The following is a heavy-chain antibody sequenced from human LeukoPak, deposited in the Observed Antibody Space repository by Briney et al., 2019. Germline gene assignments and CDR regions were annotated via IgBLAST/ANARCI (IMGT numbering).Heavy chain of an antibody. CDR2: IEYDGSNK. CDR1: GFIVRSNH. D-gene: IGHD2-2*01. J-gene: IGHJ6*03. V-gene: IGHV3-30*02. Sequence: PGGSLRLSCAAFGFIVRSNHINWVRQAPGKGLEWVAFIEYDGSNKYYADSVKGRFTISRDNSKNTLHLQMNSLRAEDTAVYYCAKNGYQVLQYYMDVWGKGSTVSISS. CDR3: AKNGYQVLQYYMDV.